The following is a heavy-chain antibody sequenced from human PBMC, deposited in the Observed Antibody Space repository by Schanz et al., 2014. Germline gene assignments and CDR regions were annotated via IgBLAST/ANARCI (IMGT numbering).Heavy chain of an antibody. J-gene: IGHJ4*02. Sequence: VQLEQSGAEVKKPGSSVKVSCKASGGTFSSFGINWVRQAPGQGLEWMGMINPSGGSTTYAQRFQGRVTITADKSSDTAYMELSSLRSEDTAVYYCARGYGDSPTDFWGQGTLVTVSS. CDR2: INPSGGST. CDR1: GGTFSSFG. V-gene: IGHV1-69*04. CDR3: ARGYGDSPTDF. D-gene: IGHD4-17*01.